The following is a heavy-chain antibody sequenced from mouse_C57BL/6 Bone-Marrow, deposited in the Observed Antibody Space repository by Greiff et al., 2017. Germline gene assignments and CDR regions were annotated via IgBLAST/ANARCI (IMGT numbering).Heavy chain of an antibody. CDR3: AREGFYYFDY. D-gene: IGHD3-3*01. V-gene: IGHV1-69*01. CDR1: GYTFPSYW. CDR2: IDPSDSYT. J-gene: IGHJ2*01. Sequence: QVQLQQPGAELVMPGASVKLSCKASGYTFPSYWMHWVKQRPGQGLAWIGEIDPSDSYTNYNQKFKGKSTLTVDKSSSTAYMQLSSLTSEDSAVYYCAREGFYYFDYWGQGTTLTVSS.